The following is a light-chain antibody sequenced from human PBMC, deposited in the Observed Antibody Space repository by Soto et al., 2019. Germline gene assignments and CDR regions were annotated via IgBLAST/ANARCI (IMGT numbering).Light chain of an antibody. CDR1: QSVSSY. CDR2: EAS. J-gene: IGKJ4*01. V-gene: IGKV3-11*01. Sequence: EIVLTQSPATLSLSPGERATLSCRASQSVSSYLAWYQQKPGQAPRLLIYEASNRATGIPARFSGSGSGTDFTLTISSLEPEDFAVYYCQQRSNLLTFGVGTKVEIK. CDR3: QQRSNLLT.